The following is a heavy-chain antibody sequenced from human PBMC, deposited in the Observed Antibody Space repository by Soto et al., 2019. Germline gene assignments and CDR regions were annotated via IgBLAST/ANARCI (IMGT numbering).Heavy chain of an antibody. Sequence: AGGSLRLSCTASGFTFGDYAMSWFRQAPGKGLEWVSFIRSKAYGGTTEYAASVKGRFTISRDDSKSIAYLQMNSLKTEDTAVYYCTRDTPYNWNYVSYYYYYMDVWGKGTTVTVSS. D-gene: IGHD1-7*01. V-gene: IGHV3-49*03. CDR1: GFTFGDYA. J-gene: IGHJ6*03. CDR2: IRSKAYGGTT. CDR3: TRDTPYNWNYVSYYYYYMDV.